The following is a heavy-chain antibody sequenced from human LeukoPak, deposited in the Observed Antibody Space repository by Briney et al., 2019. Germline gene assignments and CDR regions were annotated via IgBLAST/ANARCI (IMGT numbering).Heavy chain of an antibody. D-gene: IGHD6-6*01. J-gene: IGHJ4*02. CDR2: ITPNSGGT. Sequence: ASVKVSCKSSGYTFTGYYMHWVRQAPGQELGWMGWITPNSGGTNYAQGFQGRVTMTRDTSISTAYMELSRLRSGDTAVYYCARESSSSGAQDHWGQGTLVTVSS. CDR1: GYTFTGYY. CDR3: ARESSSSGAQDH. V-gene: IGHV1-2*02.